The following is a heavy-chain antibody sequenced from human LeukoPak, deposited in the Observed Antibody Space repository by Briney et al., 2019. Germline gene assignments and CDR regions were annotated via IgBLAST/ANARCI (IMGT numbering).Heavy chain of an antibody. CDR1: GGTFSNYA. CDR3: ARVGSSWYGNI. Sequence: GASVKVSCKASGGTFSNYAISWVRQAPGQGLEWMGGIIPIFGTANYAQKFQGRVTITADESTSTAYMGLSSLRSEDTAVYYCARVGSSWYGNIWGQGTMVSVSS. V-gene: IGHV1-69*13. CDR2: IIPIFGTA. J-gene: IGHJ3*02. D-gene: IGHD6-13*01.